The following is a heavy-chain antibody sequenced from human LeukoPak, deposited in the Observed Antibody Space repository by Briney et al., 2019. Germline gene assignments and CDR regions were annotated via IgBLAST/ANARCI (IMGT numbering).Heavy chain of an antibody. CDR1: GFTFSSYG. CDR3: ARDRPRYYYMDV. Sequence: GGSLRLSCAASGFTFSSYGMHWVRQAPGKGLEWVALISYDGSNKNYADSVKGRLTISRDISKNTLYVQMNSLRAEDTAVYYCARDRPRYYYMDVWGKGTTVTVSS. D-gene: IGHD6-6*01. CDR2: ISYDGSNK. J-gene: IGHJ6*03. V-gene: IGHV3-30*12.